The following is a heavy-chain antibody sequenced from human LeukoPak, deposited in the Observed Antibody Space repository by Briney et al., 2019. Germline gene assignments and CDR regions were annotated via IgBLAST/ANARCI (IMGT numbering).Heavy chain of an antibody. CDR3: ARHPSYYGSGSYYKVYYYYMDV. V-gene: IGHV4-38-2*02. CDR2: IYHSGST. Sequence: PSETLSLTCTVSGYSISSGYYWGWIRQPPGKGLEWIGSIYHSGSTYYNPSLKSRVTISVDTSKNQFSLKLSSVTAADTAVYYCARHPSYYGSGSYYKVYYYYMDVWGKGTTVTVSS. D-gene: IGHD3-10*01. J-gene: IGHJ6*03. CDR1: GYSISSGYY.